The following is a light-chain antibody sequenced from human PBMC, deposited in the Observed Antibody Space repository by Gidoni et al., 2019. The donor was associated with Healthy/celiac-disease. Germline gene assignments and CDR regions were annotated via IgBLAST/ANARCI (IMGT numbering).Light chain of an antibody. CDR2: GAS. V-gene: IGKV3-15*01. J-gene: IGKJ1*01. CDR3: QQYNNWPLRDT. CDR1: QSVSSN. Sequence: EIVMTQSPATLSVSPGERATLSCRASQSVSSNLAWYQQKPGQAPRLLIYGASTRATGIPARFSGSGSGTEFTLTISSLQSEDFAVYYCQQYNNWPLRDTFGQXTKVEIK.